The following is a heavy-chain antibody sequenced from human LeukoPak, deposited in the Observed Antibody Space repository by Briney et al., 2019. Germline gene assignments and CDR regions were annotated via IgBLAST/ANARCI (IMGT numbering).Heavy chain of an antibody. CDR3: ARDLPSSWIFDH. CDR2: ISSRGNEI. D-gene: IGHD5-12*01. V-gene: IGHV3-30*03. CDR1: RFTLTSSA. J-gene: IGHJ4*02. Sequence: QSGGSERLSCAPSRFTLTSSAMHWVRQAPGEGREWVALISSRGNEIVHTNAVKGRFTFTRDTYKNNIYLHMNDHRVDDTAVYYYARDLPSSWIFDHWGQGILVTVSS.